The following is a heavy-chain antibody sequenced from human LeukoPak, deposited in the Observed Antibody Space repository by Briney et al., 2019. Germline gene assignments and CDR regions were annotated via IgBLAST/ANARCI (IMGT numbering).Heavy chain of an antibody. CDR1: GGSISSYY. CDR3: ARLKVADSESFDI. CDR2: IYYSGST. Sequence: PSETLSLTCTVSGGSISSYYWSWIRQPPGKGLEWIGYIYYSGSTSYNPSLKSRVAISVATSKNQFSLNLNSVTAADTAVYYCARLKVADSESFDIWGPGTLVAVSS. J-gene: IGHJ3*02. V-gene: IGHV4-59*08.